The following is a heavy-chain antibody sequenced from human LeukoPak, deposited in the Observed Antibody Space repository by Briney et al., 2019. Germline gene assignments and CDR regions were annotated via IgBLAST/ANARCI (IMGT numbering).Heavy chain of an antibody. D-gene: IGHD3-10*01. Sequence: GGSLRLSCAASGFTFSSYGMHWVRQAPGKGLEWVAVIWYDGSNKYYADSVKGRFTISRDNSKNTLYLQMNSLRAEDTAVYYCAKDNYYGSGSYYQGDAEYFQHWGQGTLVTVSS. CDR3: AKDNYYGSGSYYQGDAEYFQH. J-gene: IGHJ1*01. V-gene: IGHV3-30*02. CDR1: GFTFSSYG. CDR2: IWYDGSNK.